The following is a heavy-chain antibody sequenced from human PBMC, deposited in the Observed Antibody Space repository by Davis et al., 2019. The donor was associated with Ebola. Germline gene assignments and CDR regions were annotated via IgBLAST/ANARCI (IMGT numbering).Heavy chain of an antibody. CDR2: ISSSSSYI. CDR3: ATDNWGPAL. V-gene: IGHV3-21*01. J-gene: IGHJ4*02. D-gene: IGHD7-27*01. Sequence: PGGSLRLSCAASGFTFSSYYMNWVRQAPGKGLEWVSSISSSSSYINYADSVKGRFTISRDNGKKSLYLEMNSPRVEDTAVYYCATDNWGPALWGQGTPLTVSS. CDR1: GFTFSSYY.